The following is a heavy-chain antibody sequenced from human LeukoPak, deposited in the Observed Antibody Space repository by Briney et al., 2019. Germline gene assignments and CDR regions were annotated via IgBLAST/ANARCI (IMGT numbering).Heavy chain of an antibody. V-gene: IGHV1-69*13. J-gene: IGHJ3*01. Sequence: ASVKVSCKASGGTFSSYAISWVRQAPGQGLEWMGGIIPIFGTANYAQKFQGRVTITADESTSTAYMEMSSLRSEDTAVYYCARDRGEGRWELPDAFDFWGQGTMVTVSS. CDR1: GGTFSSYA. D-gene: IGHD1-26*01. CDR2: IIPIFGTA. CDR3: ARDRGEGRWELPDAFDF.